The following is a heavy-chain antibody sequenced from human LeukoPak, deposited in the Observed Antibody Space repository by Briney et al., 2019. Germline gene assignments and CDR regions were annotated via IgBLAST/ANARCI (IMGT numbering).Heavy chain of an antibody. D-gene: IGHD3-22*01. V-gene: IGHV1-2*02. Sequence: SVKVSCKASGYTFTGYYMHWVRQAPGQGLEWMGWINPNSGGTNYARKFQGRVTMTRDTSISTAYMELSRLRSDDTAVYYCARDLVGYYDSSGYDYWGQGTLVTVPS. CDR3: ARDLVGYYDSSGYDY. J-gene: IGHJ4*02. CDR1: GYTFTGYY. CDR2: INPNSGGT.